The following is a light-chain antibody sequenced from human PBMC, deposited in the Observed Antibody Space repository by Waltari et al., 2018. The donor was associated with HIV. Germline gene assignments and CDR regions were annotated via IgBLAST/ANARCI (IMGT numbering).Light chain of an antibody. Sequence: QTVVTQEPSFSVSPGGTVTLTCGLNSGSVSTSSYPSWYQQTPGQAPRRLIDSTNTRSSGVPDRFSGSILGNKAALTITGAQADDESDYYGVLYMGSGIWVFGGGTKLTVL. CDR3: VLYMGSGIWV. J-gene: IGLJ2*01. CDR1: SGSVSTSSY. CDR2: STN. V-gene: IGLV8-61*01.